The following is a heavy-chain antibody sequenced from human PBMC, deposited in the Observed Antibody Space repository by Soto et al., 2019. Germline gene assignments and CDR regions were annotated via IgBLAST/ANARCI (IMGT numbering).Heavy chain of an antibody. Sequence: ASVKVSCKASGYTFTSYGISWVRQAPGQGLEWMGWISAYNGNTNYAQKLQGRVTMTTDTSTSTAYMELRSLRSDDTAVYYCAREYGGAYGSGLALYYMDVWGKGTTVTVSS. CDR2: ISAYNGNT. CDR3: AREYGGAYGSGLALYYMDV. V-gene: IGHV1-18*01. D-gene: IGHD3-10*01. CDR1: GYTFTSYG. J-gene: IGHJ6*03.